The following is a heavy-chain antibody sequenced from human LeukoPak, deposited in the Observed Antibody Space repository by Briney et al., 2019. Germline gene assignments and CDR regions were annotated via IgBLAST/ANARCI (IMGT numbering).Heavy chain of an antibody. CDR3: ARHIATIAAAAVDY. D-gene: IGHD6-13*01. CDR1: GFTFSSYS. V-gene: IGHV3-21*01. J-gene: IGHJ4*02. CDR2: ISSSSSYI. Sequence: GGSLRLSCAASGFTFSSYSMNWVRQAPGKGLEWVSSISSSSSYIYYADSLKGRFTISRDNAKNSLYLQMNSLRAEDTAVYYCARHIATIAAAAVDYWGQGTLVTVSS.